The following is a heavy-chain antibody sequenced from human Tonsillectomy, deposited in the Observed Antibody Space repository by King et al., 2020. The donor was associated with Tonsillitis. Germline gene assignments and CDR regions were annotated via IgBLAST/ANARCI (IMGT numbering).Heavy chain of an antibody. Sequence: QLQESGPGLVKPSETLSLTCTVSGASISSYYWSWIRQPAGKGLELIGRIHTSGSTNYNPSLKSRVTMSLDTSKSQFSLKLASVTAADTAVYYCARVYRGSGFGYWGQGTLAPVSS. CDR1: GASISSYY. CDR2: IHTSGST. J-gene: IGHJ4*02. V-gene: IGHV4-4*07. D-gene: IGHD1-14*01. CDR3: ARVYRGSGFGY.